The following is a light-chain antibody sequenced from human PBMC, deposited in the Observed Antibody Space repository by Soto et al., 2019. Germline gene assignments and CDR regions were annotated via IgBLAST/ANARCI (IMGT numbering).Light chain of an antibody. V-gene: IGLV1-47*02. CDR3: AAWDASPSACV. Sequence: QSVLTRPPSASGTAGQVVTSSCSGGDSNIGSNSVYWYQHLPRMAPKLLIYYNNQRPSGVPDRFSGSRSGTSASLATVGLRSEDEAVYYCAAWDASPSACVFGNGTKVTVL. J-gene: IGLJ1*01. CDR2: YNN. CDR1: DSNIGSNS.